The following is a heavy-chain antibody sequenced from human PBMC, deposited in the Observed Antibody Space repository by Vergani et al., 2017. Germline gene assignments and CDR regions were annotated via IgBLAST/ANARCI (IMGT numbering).Heavy chain of an antibody. CDR2: ISSSSSPI. J-gene: IGHJ6*04. CDR1: GFTFSSYS. V-gene: IGHV3-48*01. Sequence: EVQLVESGGGLVQPGGSLRLSCAASGFTFSSYSMNWVHQAPGKGLEWISYISSSSSPIYYADSVKGRFTISRDNAKNSLSLQMNSLRAEDTAVYYCARTVYSHLYYHMDVWGKGTTVTVSS. CDR3: ARTVYSHLYYHMDV. D-gene: IGHD3-16*01.